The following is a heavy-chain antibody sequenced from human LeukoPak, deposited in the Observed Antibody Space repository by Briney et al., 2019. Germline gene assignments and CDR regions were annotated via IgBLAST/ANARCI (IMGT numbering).Heavy chain of an antibody. Sequence: PGGSLRLSCAASGFTFSSYWMSWVRQAPGKGLEWVANIKPDGSEKEYVDSMKGRFTISRDNAKTSLFLQANSLRAEDTAVYYCARFGVPYGADVWGQGTTVTVSS. V-gene: IGHV3-7*04. D-gene: IGHD3-16*01. J-gene: IGHJ6*02. CDR1: GFTFSSYW. CDR3: ARFGVPYGADV. CDR2: IKPDGSEK.